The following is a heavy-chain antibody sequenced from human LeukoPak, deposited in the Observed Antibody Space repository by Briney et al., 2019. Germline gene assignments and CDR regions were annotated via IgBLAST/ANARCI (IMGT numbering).Heavy chain of an antibody. Sequence: SETLSLTCTVSGYSISSGYYWGWIRQPPGKGLEWIGSIYHSGSTYYNPSLKSRVTISVDTSKNQFSLKLSSVTAADTAVYYCARYLIMVRGVIMGYFQHWGQGTLVTVSS. CDR2: IYHSGST. CDR3: ARYLIMVRGVIMGYFQH. J-gene: IGHJ1*01. CDR1: GYSISSGYY. V-gene: IGHV4-38-2*02. D-gene: IGHD3-10*01.